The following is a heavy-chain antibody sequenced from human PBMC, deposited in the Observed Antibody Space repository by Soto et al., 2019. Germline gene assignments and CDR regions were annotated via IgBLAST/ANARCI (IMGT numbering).Heavy chain of an antibody. CDR3: ARGGSTSPNGMDV. V-gene: IGHV3-74*01. Sequence: LRLSCAASGFTFSSYWMHWVRQAPGKGLVWVSRVSTDGRTTNYADSVKGRFTISRDNAKNTLYLQMNSLRAEDMAVYYCARGGSTSPNGMDVWGQGTMVTVSS. CDR2: VSTDGRTT. J-gene: IGHJ6*02. CDR1: GFTFSSYW. D-gene: IGHD2-2*01.